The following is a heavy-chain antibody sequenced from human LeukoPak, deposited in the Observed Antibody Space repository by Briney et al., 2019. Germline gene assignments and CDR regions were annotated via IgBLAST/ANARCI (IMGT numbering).Heavy chain of an antibody. J-gene: IGHJ4*02. V-gene: IGHV5-51*01. CDR1: GYTFTSYW. CDR3: ASSLSLYGDYYS. CDR2: IYPGDSDT. D-gene: IGHD4-17*01. Sequence: GESLKISCQGSGYTFTSYWIGWVRQMPVKGLEWMGSIYPGDSDTKYSPSFQGQVTISVDKSTNTAYLQWKSLKASDTAMYYCASSLSLYGDYYSWGQGTLVTVSS.